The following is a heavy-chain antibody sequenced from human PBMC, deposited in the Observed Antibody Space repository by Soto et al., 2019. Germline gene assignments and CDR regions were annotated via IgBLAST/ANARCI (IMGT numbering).Heavy chain of an antibody. CDR2: IGGGDT. V-gene: IGHV3-23*01. CDR3: ARDAVPGNGKYDWFDP. J-gene: IGHJ5*02. Sequence: GGSLRLSCVPSGFNFNIYAMSWVRQAPGKGLEWVSTIGGGDTYYADSVKGRFTVSRDNSNNVVFLQMTSLRVEDTAIYYCARDAVPGNGKYDWFDPWGQGTLVTVSS. CDR1: GFNFNIYA. D-gene: IGHD6-19*01.